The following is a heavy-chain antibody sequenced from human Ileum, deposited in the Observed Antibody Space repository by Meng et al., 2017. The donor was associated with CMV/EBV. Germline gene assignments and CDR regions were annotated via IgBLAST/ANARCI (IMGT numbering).Heavy chain of an antibody. D-gene: IGHD1-14*01. V-gene: IGHV3-23*01. Sequence: GESLKISCAASGFTFSSSVMSWVRQGPGKGLEWVSVISGSGGSTNYEYYADSMKGRFTISRDNSKNTLDLQMNSLRVEDTAVYYCARLPTGWPNWFDPWGQGTLVTVSS. J-gene: IGHJ5*02. CDR1: GFTFSSSV. CDR3: ARLPTGWPNWFDP. CDR2: ISGSGGSTNYE.